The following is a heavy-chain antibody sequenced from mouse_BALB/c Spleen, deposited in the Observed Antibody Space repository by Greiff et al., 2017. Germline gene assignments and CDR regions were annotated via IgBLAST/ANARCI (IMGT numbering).Heavy chain of an antibody. Sequence: QVQLQQSGAELVRPGTSVKVSCKASGYAFTNYLIAWVKQRPGQGLEWIGVINPGSGGTNYNEKFKGKATLTADKSSSTAYMQLSSLTSDDSAVYFCARSMGLRLDWYFDVWGAGTTVTVSS. V-gene: IGHV1-54*01. CDR2: INPGSGGT. J-gene: IGHJ1*01. CDR1: GYAFTNYL. D-gene: IGHD2-2*01. CDR3: ARSMGLRLDWYFDV.